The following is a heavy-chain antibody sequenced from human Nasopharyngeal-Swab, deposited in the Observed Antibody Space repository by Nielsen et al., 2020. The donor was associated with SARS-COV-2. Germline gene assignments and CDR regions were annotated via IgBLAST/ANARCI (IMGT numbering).Heavy chain of an antibody. CDR2: VYPGNSEI. CDR3: ARRAARDGYNYEVDP. CDR1: GYTFSNYW. V-gene: IGHV5-51*01. D-gene: IGHD5-24*01. Sequence: GESLKISCKGSGYTFSNYWIGWVRQKPGKGLEWMGMVYPGNSEIAYSPSFQGRVTISADKSINTAYLQWSSLRASDTALYFCARRAARDGYNYEVDPWGQGTLVTVSS. J-gene: IGHJ5*02.